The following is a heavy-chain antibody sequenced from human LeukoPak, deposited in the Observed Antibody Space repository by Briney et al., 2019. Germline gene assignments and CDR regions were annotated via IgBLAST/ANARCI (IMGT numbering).Heavy chain of an antibody. CDR2: IYYSGST. J-gene: IGHJ4*02. CDR3: ARSVRVTPGVIDY. Sequence: ETLSLTCTVSGGSISSYYWGWIRQPPGKGLEWIGYIYYSGSTNYNPSLKSRVTITVDTSKNQFSLKLSSVTAADTAVYYCARSVRVTPGVIDYWGQGTLVTVSS. D-gene: IGHD2-21*02. V-gene: IGHV4-59*08. CDR1: GGSISSYY.